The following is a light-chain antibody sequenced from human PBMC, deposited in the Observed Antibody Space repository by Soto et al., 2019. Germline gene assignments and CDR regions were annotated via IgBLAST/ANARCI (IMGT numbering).Light chain of an antibody. J-gene: IGKJ1*01. Sequence: EIVMTQSPATLSVSPGERATLSCRASQSVSSNLAWYQLKPGQAPRLLSYGASTRAPGIPARFSGSGSGTEFTLTIGSLQSEDFAVYYCQQYNNWPRTFGQGTKAEIK. CDR3: QQYNNWPRT. V-gene: IGKV3-15*01. CDR2: GAS. CDR1: QSVSSN.